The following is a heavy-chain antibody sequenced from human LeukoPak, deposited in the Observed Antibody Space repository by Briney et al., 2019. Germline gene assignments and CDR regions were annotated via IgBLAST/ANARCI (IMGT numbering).Heavy chain of an antibody. CDR3: AKDWGYASGTYLDS. Sequence: GGSLRLSCAASGLTFSSNAMHWVRQAPGKGLEWVAVISRDGSDKYYPDSVKGRFTISRDNSKNTLFLQMNSLRTEDTAVYYCAKDWGYASGTYLDSWGQGTLVTVSS. J-gene: IGHJ4*02. V-gene: IGHV3-30*18. D-gene: IGHD3-16*01. CDR2: ISRDGSDK. CDR1: GLTFSSNA.